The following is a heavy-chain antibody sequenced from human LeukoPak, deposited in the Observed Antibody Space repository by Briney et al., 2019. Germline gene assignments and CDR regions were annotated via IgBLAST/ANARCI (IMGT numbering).Heavy chain of an antibody. Sequence: GGSLRLSCAASGLTFSSYGMNWVRQAPGKGLGWVSSISISSSYIYYADSVKGRFTISRDNAKNSLYLQMNSLRAEDTAVYYCARDKIAAAGTDYYYGMDVWGQGTTVTVSS. CDR3: ARDKIAAAGTDYYYGMDV. CDR1: GLTFSSYG. V-gene: IGHV3-21*01. D-gene: IGHD6-13*01. CDR2: ISISSSYI. J-gene: IGHJ6*02.